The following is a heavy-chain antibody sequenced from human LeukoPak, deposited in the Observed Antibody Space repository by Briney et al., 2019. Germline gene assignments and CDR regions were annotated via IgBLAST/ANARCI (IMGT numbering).Heavy chain of an antibody. Sequence: GGSLRLSCAASGFTFSSYGMHWVRQAPGKGLEWVAVISYDGSNKYYADSVKGRFTISRDNSKNTLYLQMNSLRAEDTAVYYCARSIAARYYFDYWGQGTLVTVSS. CDR2: ISYDGSNK. J-gene: IGHJ4*02. CDR3: ARSIAARYYFDY. CDR1: GFTFSSYG. V-gene: IGHV3-30*03. D-gene: IGHD6-6*01.